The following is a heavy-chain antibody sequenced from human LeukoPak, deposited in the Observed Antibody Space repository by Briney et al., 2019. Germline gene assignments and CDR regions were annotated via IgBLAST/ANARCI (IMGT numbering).Heavy chain of an antibody. J-gene: IGHJ4*02. CDR2: IKQDGSEK. D-gene: IGHD4-23*01. Sequence: GGSLRLSCAASGFTFSSYSMNWVRQAPGKGLEWVANIKQDGSEKYYVDSVKGRFTISRDNAKNSLYLQMNSLRAEDTAVYYCARDYGGNSGCFDYWGQGTLVTVSS. V-gene: IGHV3-7*01. CDR1: GFTFSSYS. CDR3: ARDYGGNSGCFDY.